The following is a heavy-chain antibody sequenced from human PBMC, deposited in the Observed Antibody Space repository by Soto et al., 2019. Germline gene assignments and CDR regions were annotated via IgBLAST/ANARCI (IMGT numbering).Heavy chain of an antibody. D-gene: IGHD6-19*01. CDR1: GFTFSTYP. CDR2: ISTDGGDT. V-gene: IGHV3-23*01. Sequence: EVQLLESGGGLVQPGGSLRLSCAASGFTFSTYPMSWVRQAPGKGLEWVSGISTDGGDTPYADSVKGRFTISRDNSKNMLYLQLNRLRVEDTAIYYCATKLAGHNPFDDWGQGTLVTVSS. CDR3: ATKLAGHNPFDD. J-gene: IGHJ4*02.